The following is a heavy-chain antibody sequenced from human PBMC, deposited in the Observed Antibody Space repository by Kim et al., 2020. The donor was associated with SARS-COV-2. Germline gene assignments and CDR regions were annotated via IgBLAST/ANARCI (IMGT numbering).Heavy chain of an antibody. V-gene: IGHV4-34*01. D-gene: IGHD1-26*01. CDR2: INHSGST. CDR1: GGSFSGYY. Sequence: LSLTCAVYGGSFSGYYWSWIRQPPGKGLEWIGEINHSGSTNYNPSLKSRVTISVDTSKNQFSLKLSSVTAADTAVYYCARGPSGSYSYWGQGTLVTVSS. CDR3: ARGPSGSYSY. J-gene: IGHJ4*02.